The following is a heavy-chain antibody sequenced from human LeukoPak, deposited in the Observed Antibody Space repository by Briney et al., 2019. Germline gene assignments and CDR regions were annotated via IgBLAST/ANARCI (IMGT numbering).Heavy chain of an antibody. Sequence: ASVKVSCKASGYTFTGYYMLWVRQAPGQGLEWMGWINPNSGGTNYAQKFQGRVTMTRDTSITTAYLELSSLRSDDTAVYYCARDPTAGTGLFDYWGQGTLVTVSS. V-gene: IGHV1-2*02. CDR3: ARDPTAGTGLFDY. J-gene: IGHJ4*02. D-gene: IGHD1-1*01. CDR2: INPNSGGT. CDR1: GYTFTGYY.